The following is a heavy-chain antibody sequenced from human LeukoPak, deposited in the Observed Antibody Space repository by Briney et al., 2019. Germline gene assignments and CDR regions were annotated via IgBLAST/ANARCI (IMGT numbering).Heavy chain of an antibody. CDR2: INAGSGNT. V-gene: IGHV1-3*01. CDR1: GYTLTAYA. CDR3: ARDGSGNYYFDY. D-gene: IGHD3-3*01. Sequence: ASVKVSCKTSGYTLTAYAIHWVRQAPGQRLEWMGWINAGSGNTYYSQEFQGRITIARDTSATIAYMELSSLRSEDTAVYYCARDGSGNYYFDYWGQGTLVTVSS. J-gene: IGHJ4*02.